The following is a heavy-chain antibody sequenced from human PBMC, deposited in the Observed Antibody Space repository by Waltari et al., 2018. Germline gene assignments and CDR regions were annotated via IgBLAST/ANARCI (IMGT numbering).Heavy chain of an antibody. V-gene: IGHV2-5*01. CDR1: GFSLSTSGVG. D-gene: IGHD3-3*01. CDR3: AHRTSPSYDFWSGYYPNWFDP. J-gene: IGHJ5*02. Sequence: QITLKESGPTLGKPTQTLTLTCTFSGFSLSTSGVGVGWIRQPPGKALEWLALIYWNDDKRYSPSLKSRPTNTKDTSKNQVVLTMTNMDPVYTATYYGAHRTSPSYDFWSGYYPNWFDPWGQGTLVTVSS. CDR2: IYWNDDK.